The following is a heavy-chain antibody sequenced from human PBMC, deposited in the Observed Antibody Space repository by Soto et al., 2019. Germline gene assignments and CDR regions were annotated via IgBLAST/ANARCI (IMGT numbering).Heavy chain of an antibody. CDR2: ISWNSGTI. CDR3: AKDRRRFLEWLSIDFDY. CDR1: GFTFDNYA. D-gene: IGHD3-3*01. V-gene: IGHV3-9*01. Sequence: GGSLRLSCAASGFTFDNYAMHWVRQAPGKGLEWVSGISWNSGTIGYADSGKGRFTISRDNAKNSLYLQMNSLRAEDTALYYCAKDRRRFLEWLSIDFDYWGQGTLVTVSS. J-gene: IGHJ4*02.